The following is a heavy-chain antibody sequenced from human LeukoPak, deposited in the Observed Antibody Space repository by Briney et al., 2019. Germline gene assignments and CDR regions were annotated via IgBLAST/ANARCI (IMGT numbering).Heavy chain of an antibody. CDR1: GGTFSSYA. CDR3: ARDPYSNYWFDP. D-gene: IGHD4-11*01. J-gene: IGHJ5*02. Sequence: ASVKVSCKASGGTFSSYAISWVRQAPGQGLEWMGGIIPIFGTANYAQKFQGRVTITADESTSTAYMELSSLRSEDTAVYYRARDPYSNYWFDPWGQGTLVTVSS. V-gene: IGHV1-69*13. CDR2: IIPIFGTA.